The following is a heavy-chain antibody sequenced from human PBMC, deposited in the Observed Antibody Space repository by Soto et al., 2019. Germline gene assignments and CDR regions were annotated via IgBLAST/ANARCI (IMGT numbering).Heavy chain of an antibody. D-gene: IGHD2-21*02. Sequence: GESLKISCKGSGYSFTSYWISWVSQMPGKGLEWMGRIDPSDSYTNYSPTFQGHVTISADKSISTAYLQWSRLKASDTAMYYCASTSFTAQFDYWGQGTLVTVSS. V-gene: IGHV5-10-1*01. CDR1: GYSFTSYW. J-gene: IGHJ4*02. CDR3: ASTSFTAQFDY. CDR2: IDPSDSYT.